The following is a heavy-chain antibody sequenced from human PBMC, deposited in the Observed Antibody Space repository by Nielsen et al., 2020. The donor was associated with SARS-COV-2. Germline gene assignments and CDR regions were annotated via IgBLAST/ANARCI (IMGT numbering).Heavy chain of an antibody. CDR2: ISSRSTAR. J-gene: IGHJ2*01. CDR3: ARCRRPYHLFSGDYYWYFDL. CDR1: GFTFSDYY. D-gene: IGHD4-17*01. Sequence: GESLKISCVASGFTFSDYYMSWIRQAPGQGLEYIAFISSRSTARNYADSVKGRFTISRDNPKNSLYLQMGSLRAEDTAVYYCARCRRPYHLFSGDYYWYFDLWGRGTLVTVSS. V-gene: IGHV3-11*06.